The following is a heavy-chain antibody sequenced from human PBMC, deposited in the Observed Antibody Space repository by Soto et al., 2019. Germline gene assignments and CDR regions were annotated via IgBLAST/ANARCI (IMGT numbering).Heavy chain of an antibody. J-gene: IGHJ5*02. Sequence: QVQLVQSGAEVKKPGASVKVSCKASGYTFINYYIHWVRQAPGQGLEWMGWISAYNGNTNYAQKLQGRVTMTTDTSTSTAYMELRSLRSDDTAVYYCARVVVAAPGSPYNWFDPWGQGTLVTVSS. D-gene: IGHD2-15*01. CDR2: ISAYNGNT. V-gene: IGHV1-18*01. CDR1: GYTFINYY. CDR3: ARVVVAAPGSPYNWFDP.